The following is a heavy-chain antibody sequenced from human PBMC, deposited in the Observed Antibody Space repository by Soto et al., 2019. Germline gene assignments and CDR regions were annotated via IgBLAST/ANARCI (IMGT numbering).Heavy chain of an antibody. J-gene: IGHJ4*02. V-gene: IGHV3-23*01. Sequence: PGGSLRLSCVASGFTFSSYSISWGRQAPGKGLEWVSGFRAGGDDGTTYYADSVKGRFTISRDNSKNTLFLQMNSLRAEDTAIYYCAKKVNSGSGSQYFDYFGQGTLVTVSS. D-gene: IGHD3-10*01. CDR3: AKKVNSGSGSQYFDY. CDR1: GFTFSSYS. CDR2: FRAGGDDGTT.